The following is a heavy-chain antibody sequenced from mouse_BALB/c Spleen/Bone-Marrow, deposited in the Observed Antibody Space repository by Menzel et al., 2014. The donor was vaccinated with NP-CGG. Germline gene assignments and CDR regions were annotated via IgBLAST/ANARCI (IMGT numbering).Heavy chain of an antibody. J-gene: IGHJ3*01. CDR3: ARLGYYGGFAY. V-gene: IGHV4-1*02. D-gene: IGHD2-3*01. CDR1: GFDFSRYW. Sequence: EVHLVESGGGLVQPGGSLKLSRAASGFDFSRYWMSWVRQAPGKGLEWIGEINPDSSTINYTPSLKDKFIISRDNAKNTLYLQMSKVRSEDTALYYCARLGYYGGFAYWGQGTLVTVSA. CDR2: INPDSSTI.